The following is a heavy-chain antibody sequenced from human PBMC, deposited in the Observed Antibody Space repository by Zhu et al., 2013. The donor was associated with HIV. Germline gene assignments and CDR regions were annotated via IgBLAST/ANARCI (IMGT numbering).Heavy chain of an antibody. CDR1: GYTFTGHY. Sequence: QVQLVQSGAEVKKPGASVKVSCKASGYTFTGHYMHWVRQAPGQGLEWMGWINPDTGGTKYAQKFQGRVTMTRDTSISTVYMELSRLRSDDTAFYYCVRDKGGYSRSLVFYFDYWGQKTLVTVSS. D-gene: IGHD6-13*01. J-gene: IGHJ4*02. CDR3: VRDKGGYSRSLVFYFDY. CDR2: INPDTGGT. V-gene: IGHV1-2*02.